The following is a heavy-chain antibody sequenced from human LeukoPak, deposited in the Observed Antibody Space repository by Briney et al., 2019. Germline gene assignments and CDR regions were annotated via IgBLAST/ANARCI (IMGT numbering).Heavy chain of an antibody. D-gene: IGHD2-15*01. V-gene: IGHV3-20*04. Sequence: GGSLRLSCAASGFTFDDYGMSWVRQAPGKGLEWVSGINWNGGSTGYADSVKGRFTISRDNAKNSLYLQMNSLRAEDTALYYCARGWGCSGGSCEYYFDYWGQGTLVTVSS. J-gene: IGHJ4*02. CDR1: GFTFDDYG. CDR2: INWNGGST. CDR3: ARGWGCSGGSCEYYFDY.